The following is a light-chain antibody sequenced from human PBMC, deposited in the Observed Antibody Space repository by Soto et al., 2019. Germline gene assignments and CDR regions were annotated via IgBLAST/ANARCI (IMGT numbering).Light chain of an antibody. CDR2: DAS. V-gene: IGKV1-5*01. Sequence: DIQMTQSPSTLSASVGARVPITCRASQSISFWLAWYQQRPGRAPNLLIYDASILESGVPSRFSGSRSGAEFILTISSLQPDDFATYYCQQYYSFPTFGQGTRLEIK. CDR3: QQYYSFPT. CDR1: QSISFW. J-gene: IGKJ5*01.